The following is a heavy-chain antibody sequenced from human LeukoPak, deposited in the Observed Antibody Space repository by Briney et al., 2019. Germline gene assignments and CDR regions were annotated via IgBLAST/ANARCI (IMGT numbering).Heavy chain of an antibody. CDR2: ISGSGGST. Sequence: GGSLRLSCTVSGFTVSSNSMSWVRQAPGKGVEWVSAISGSGGSTYYADSVKGRFTISRDNSKNTLYLQMNSLRAEDTAVYYCARDRLHYGEYEKTFDYWGQGTLVSVSS. CDR1: GFTVSSNS. D-gene: IGHD4-17*01. CDR3: ARDRLHYGEYEKTFDY. J-gene: IGHJ4*02. V-gene: IGHV3-23*01.